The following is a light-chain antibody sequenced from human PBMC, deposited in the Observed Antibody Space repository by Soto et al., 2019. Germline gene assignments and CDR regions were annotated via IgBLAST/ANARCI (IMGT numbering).Light chain of an antibody. V-gene: IGKV3-20*01. CDR2: GAS. Sequence: EIVLTQSPGTLSLSPGERATLSCRASQSVSSSYLAWYQQKAGQAPRLLIYGASSRATGIPDRFSGSGSGTDFTLTIRRLELEDFAVYYCQQYGGSPPTFGQGTKVDI. CDR1: QSVSSSY. J-gene: IGKJ1*01. CDR3: QQYGGSPPT.